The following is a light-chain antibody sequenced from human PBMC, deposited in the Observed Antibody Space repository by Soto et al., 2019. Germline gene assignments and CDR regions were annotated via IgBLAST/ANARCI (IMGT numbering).Light chain of an antibody. CDR3: QQYRSSPRT. V-gene: IGKV3-20*01. J-gene: IGKJ1*01. Sequence: EIVLTHSPGTLSLSPGQVATLSCRASQSLSSIYLAWYQQKPGQAPRLLIYRTSSRAIGIPDRFSGSESETDFTLTISRLEPDDSAVYYCQQYRSSPRTFGPGTKVDIK. CDR2: RTS. CDR1: QSLSSIY.